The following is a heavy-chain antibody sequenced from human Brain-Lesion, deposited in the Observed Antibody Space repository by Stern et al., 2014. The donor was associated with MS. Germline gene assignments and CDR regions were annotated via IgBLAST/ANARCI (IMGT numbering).Heavy chain of an antibody. D-gene: IGHD5-12*01. CDR1: GLTVANEY. Sequence: EVQLVDSGGGLVQPGGSLRLSCAASGLTVANEYMSWVRQAPGKGPEWVSLIYASGTTAYADSVKGRFIISRHNSENTLSLQMNSLRPEDTAVYYCAREGGDDDDYYGLDVWGPGTTVTVSS. CDR2: IYASGTT. CDR3: AREGGDDDDYYGLDV. V-gene: IGHV3-53*04. J-gene: IGHJ6*02.